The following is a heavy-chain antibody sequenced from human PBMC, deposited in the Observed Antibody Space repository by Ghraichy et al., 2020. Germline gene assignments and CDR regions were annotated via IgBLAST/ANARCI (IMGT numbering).Heavy chain of an antibody. CDR1: GYTFTGYG. CDR3: ARAGESTWHNYGLDV. D-gene: IGHD2/OR15-2a*01. CDR2: IGAYSDNT. J-gene: IGHJ6*02. Sequence: KVSCKASGYTFTGYGITWVRQAPGRGLEWMGWIGAYSDNTNYARKLQGRVTMTTDTSTTTAYMELRTLRSDDTAVYYCARAGESTWHNYGLDVWGQGTTVTVSS. V-gene: IGHV1-18*01.